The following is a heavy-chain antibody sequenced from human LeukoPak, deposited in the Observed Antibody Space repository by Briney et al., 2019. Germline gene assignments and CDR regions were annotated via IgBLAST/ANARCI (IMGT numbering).Heavy chain of an antibody. Sequence: GGSLRLSCAASGFTFSSYGMNWVRQAPGKGLEWVSYISSSGSTIYYADSVKGRFTISRDNAKNSLYLQMNSLRAEDTAVYYCARDHYDILTGYFTSTYFDYWGQGTLVTVSS. CDR1: GFTFSSYG. CDR2: ISSSGSTI. CDR3: ARDHYDILTGYFTSTYFDY. V-gene: IGHV3-48*03. D-gene: IGHD3-9*01. J-gene: IGHJ4*02.